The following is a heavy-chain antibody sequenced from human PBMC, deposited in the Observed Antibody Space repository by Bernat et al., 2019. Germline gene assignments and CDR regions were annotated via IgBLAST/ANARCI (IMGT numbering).Heavy chain of an antibody. Sequence: EVQLVESGGGLVQPGGSLRLSCAASGFTFSSYWMHWVRQAPGKGLVWVSRINSDGSSTSYADSVKGRFTSSRDNAKTTLYLQMNSLRAEDTAVYYCARDLWSGYHYYYYGMDVWGQGTTVTVSS. CDR2: INSDGSST. V-gene: IGHV3-74*01. J-gene: IGHJ6*02. CDR1: GFTFSSYW. CDR3: ARDLWSGYHYYYYGMDV. D-gene: IGHD3-3*01.